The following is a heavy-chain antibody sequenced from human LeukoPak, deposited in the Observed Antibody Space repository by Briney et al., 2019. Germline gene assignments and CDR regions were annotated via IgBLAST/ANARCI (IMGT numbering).Heavy chain of an antibody. CDR2: IYYTGST. CDR1: GGSISSYY. D-gene: IGHD3-3*01. V-gene: IGHV4-59*08. J-gene: IGHJ6*03. CDR3: ARGIRDYDLLSGYQGYYMDV. Sequence: SETLSLTCTISGGSISSYYWSWIRQPPGKGLEWIGYIYYTGSTNHNPSLKSRVTISIDTSKNQFALELTSVTAADTAVYYCARGIRDYDLLSGYQGYYMDVWGKGTTVTLSS.